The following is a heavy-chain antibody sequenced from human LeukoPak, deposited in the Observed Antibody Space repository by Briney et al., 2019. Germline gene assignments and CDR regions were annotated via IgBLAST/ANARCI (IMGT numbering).Heavy chain of an antibody. CDR3: ARVRYGSGSDY. V-gene: IGHV1-18*01. J-gene: IGHJ4*02. CDR2: ISAYNGNT. Sequence: ASVKVSCKASGYTFTSYGISWVRQAPGQGLEWMGWISAYNGNTNYAQKFQGRVTMTRDTSISTGYMELSRLRSDDTAVYYCARVRYGSGSDYWGQGTLITVSS. D-gene: IGHD3-10*01. CDR1: GYTFTSYG.